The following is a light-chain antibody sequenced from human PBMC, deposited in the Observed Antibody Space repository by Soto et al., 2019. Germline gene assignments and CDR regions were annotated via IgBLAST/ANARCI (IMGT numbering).Light chain of an antibody. J-gene: IGKJ2*01. CDR3: QQYNNWPPYT. V-gene: IGKV1-33*01. CDR1: RDIDNY. Sequence: DIQMTQSPSSLSASVGDRVTITCQASRDIDNYLNWYQQKPGKAPNLLIYDASNLETGVPLRFSGSRSGTHFTLTISSLQPEDFAVYYCQQYNNWPPYTFGQGTKLEIK. CDR2: DAS.